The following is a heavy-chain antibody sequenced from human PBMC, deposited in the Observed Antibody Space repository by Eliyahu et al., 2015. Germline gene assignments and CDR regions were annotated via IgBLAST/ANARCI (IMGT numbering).Heavy chain of an antibody. V-gene: IGHV4-59*01. CDR2: IYYSGST. D-gene: IGHD2-8*01. CDR1: GGXIXSYY. J-gene: IGHJ4*02. CDR3: AREWSRGYYFDY. Sequence: QVQLQESGPGLVKPSETLSLTCXVXGGXIXSYYWSXIRQPPGKGLEXIGYIYYSGSTNYNPSLKSRVTISVDTSKNQFSLKLSSVTAADTAVYYCAREWSRGYYFDYWGQGTLVTVSS.